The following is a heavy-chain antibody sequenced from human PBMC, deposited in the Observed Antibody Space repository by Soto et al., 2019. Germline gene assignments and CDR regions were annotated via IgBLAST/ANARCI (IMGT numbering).Heavy chain of an antibody. J-gene: IGHJ6*02. CDR2: ISYDGSNK. CDR1: GFTFSSYG. V-gene: IGHV3-30*18. CDR3: AKAGRSHLLNYYYGMDV. D-gene: IGHD2-2*01. Sequence: PGGSLRLSCAASGFTFSSYGMHWVRQAPGKGLEWVAVISYDGSNKYYADSVKGRFTISRDNSKNTLYLQRNSLRAEDTAVYYCAKAGRSHLLNYYYGMDVWGQGTKVTVSS.